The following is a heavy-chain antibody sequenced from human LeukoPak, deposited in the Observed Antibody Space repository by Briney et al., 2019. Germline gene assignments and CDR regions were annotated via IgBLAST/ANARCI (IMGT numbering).Heavy chain of an antibody. CDR3: ARVGIAAAGTFDP. V-gene: IGHV4-38-2*01. Sequence: SETLSLTCAVSGYSISGGYYWGWIRQPPGKGQEWIGSIYHSGSTNYNPSLKSRVTISVDTSKNQFSLKLSSVTAADTAVYYCARVGIAAAGTFDPWGQGTLVTVSS. D-gene: IGHD6-13*01. CDR1: GYSISGGYY. J-gene: IGHJ5*02. CDR2: IYHSGST.